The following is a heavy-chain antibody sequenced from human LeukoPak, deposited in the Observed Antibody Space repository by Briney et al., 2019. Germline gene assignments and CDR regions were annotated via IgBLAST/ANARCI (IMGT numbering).Heavy chain of an antibody. Sequence: GGSLRLSCAASGFTFSSNWMHWVRQAPGKGLEWAAVISYDGSNKYYADSVKGRFTISRDNSKNTLYLQMNSLRAEDTAVFYCAKSYSTAWIHYYDYWGQGTLVTVSS. CDR2: ISYDGSNK. D-gene: IGHD6-19*01. CDR3: AKSYSTAWIHYYDY. V-gene: IGHV3-30-3*02. CDR1: GFTFSSNW. J-gene: IGHJ4*02.